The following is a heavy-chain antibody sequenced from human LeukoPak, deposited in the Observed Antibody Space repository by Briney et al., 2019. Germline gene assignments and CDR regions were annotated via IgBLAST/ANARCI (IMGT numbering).Heavy chain of an antibody. CDR2: IYYSGST. V-gene: IGHV4-61*01. D-gene: IGHD5-18*01. CDR3: ARSRQLWLFADNWFDP. J-gene: IGHJ5*02. Sequence: SETLSLTCTVSGGSISSSSYYWSWIRQPPGKGLEWIGYIYYSGSTNYNPSLKSRVTVSVDTSKNQFSLKLGSVTAADTAVYYCARSRQLWLFADNWFDPWGQGTLVTVSS. CDR1: GGSISSSSYY.